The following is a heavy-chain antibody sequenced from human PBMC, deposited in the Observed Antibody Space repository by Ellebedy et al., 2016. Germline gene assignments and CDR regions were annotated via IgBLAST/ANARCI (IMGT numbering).Heavy chain of an antibody. J-gene: IGHJ5*02. Sequence: SETLSLTCAVYGGSFSGYYWSWIRQPPGKGLEWIGEINHSGSTNYNPSLKSRVTISVDTSKNQFSLKLSSVTAAHTAVYYCARGLGYRSQSWFDPWGQGTLVTVSS. CDR3: ARGLGYRSQSWFDP. CDR2: INHSGST. CDR1: GGSFSGYY. D-gene: IGHD2-2*01. V-gene: IGHV4-34*01.